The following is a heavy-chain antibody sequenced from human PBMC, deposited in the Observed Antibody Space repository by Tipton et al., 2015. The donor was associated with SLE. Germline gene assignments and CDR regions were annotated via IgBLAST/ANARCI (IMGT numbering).Heavy chain of an antibody. CDR3: ARAGRDIVVVPAAMADY. J-gene: IGHJ4*02. D-gene: IGHD2-2*01. V-gene: IGHV4-59*02. CDR1: GGSVSGHY. Sequence: TLSLTCAVYGGSVSGHYWSWIRQPPGKGLEWIGYIYYSGSTNYNPSLKSRVTISVDTSKNQFSLKLSSVTAADTAVYYCARAGRDIVVVPAAMADYWGQGTLVTVSS. CDR2: IYYSGST.